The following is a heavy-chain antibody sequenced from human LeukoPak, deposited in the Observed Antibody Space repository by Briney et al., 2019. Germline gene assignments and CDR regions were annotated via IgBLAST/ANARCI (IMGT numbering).Heavy chain of an antibody. D-gene: IGHD3-22*01. V-gene: IGHV3-48*02. CDR3: ARDYYDSSGYLNWFDP. CDR1: GFTVSSNY. J-gene: IGHJ5*02. CDR2: ISSSSSTI. Sequence: PGGSLRLSCAASGFTVSSNYMSWVRQAPGKGLEWVSYISSSSSTIYYADSVKGRFTISRDNAKNSLYLQMNSLRDEDTAVYYCARDYYDSSGYLNWFDPWGQGTLVTVSS.